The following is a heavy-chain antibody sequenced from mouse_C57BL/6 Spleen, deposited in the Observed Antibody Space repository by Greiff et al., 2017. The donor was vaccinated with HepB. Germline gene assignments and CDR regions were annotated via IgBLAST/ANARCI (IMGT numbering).Heavy chain of an antibody. D-gene: IGHD1-1*01. CDR3: ARGGVGYFDY. Sequence: VQRVESGAELVRPGTSVKMSCKASGYTFTNYWIGWAKQRPGHGLEWIGDIYPGGGYTNFNEKFKGKATLTADKSSSTAYMQFSSLTSEDSAIYYCARGGVGYFDYWGQGTTLTVSS. V-gene: IGHV1-63*01. J-gene: IGHJ2*01. CDR2: IYPGGGYT. CDR1: GYTFTNYW.